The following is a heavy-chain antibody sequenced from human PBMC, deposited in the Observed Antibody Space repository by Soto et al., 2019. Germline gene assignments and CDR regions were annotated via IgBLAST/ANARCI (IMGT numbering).Heavy chain of an antibody. Sequence: QVQLVESGGGVVQPGRSLRLSCAVSGFTFDSYPMHWVRQAPGKGLEWVAVVSYDGTKEYYADSVKGRFTISRDNSKSTLSLQMNSLRADDTAVYYCARAEHSSSWSPYYYYYGMDVWGQGTTVTVSS. CDR1: GFTFDSYP. J-gene: IGHJ6*02. CDR2: VSYDGTKE. V-gene: IGHV3-30*14. D-gene: IGHD6-13*01. CDR3: ARAEHSSSWSPYYYYYGMDV.